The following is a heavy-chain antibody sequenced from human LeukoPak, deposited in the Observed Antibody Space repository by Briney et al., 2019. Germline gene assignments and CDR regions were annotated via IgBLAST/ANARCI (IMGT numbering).Heavy chain of an antibody. CDR1: GYTFTSYA. CDR2: INAGNGNT. Sequence: ASVKVSCKASGYTFTSYAMHWVRQAPGQRLEWMGWINAGNGNTKYSQKFQGRVTITRDTSASTAYMELSSLRSEDTAVYYCALRYSSVWGPPGIREYWGQGTLVTVSS. J-gene: IGHJ4*02. D-gene: IGHD6-19*01. V-gene: IGHV1-3*01. CDR3: ALRYSSVWGPPGIREY.